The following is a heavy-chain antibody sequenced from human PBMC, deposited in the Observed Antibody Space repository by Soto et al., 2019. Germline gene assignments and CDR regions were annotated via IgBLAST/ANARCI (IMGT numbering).Heavy chain of an antibody. CDR1: GYTFTSYA. J-gene: IGHJ6*02. CDR2: INAGNGNT. Sequence: ASVKVSCKASGYTFTSYAMLWVRQAPGQRLEWMGWINAGNGNTKYSQKFQGRVTITRDTSASTAYMELSSLRSEDTAVYYCARDADLYGMDVWGQGTTVTVSS. CDR3: ARDADLYGMDV. V-gene: IGHV1-3*01.